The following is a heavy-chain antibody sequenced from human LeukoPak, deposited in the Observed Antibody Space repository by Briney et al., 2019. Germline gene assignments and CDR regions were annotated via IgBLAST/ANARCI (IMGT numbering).Heavy chain of an antibody. CDR1: GGSFSGYY. J-gene: IGHJ3*01. Sequence: SETLSLSCAVYGGSFSGYYWSWIRQPPGKGLERIGEINHSGSTNYNPSLKSRVTISVDTSKNQFSLKLSSVTAADTAVYYCARGLSSSGWYLSGAFDVWGQGTMVTVSS. CDR3: ARGLSSSGWYLSGAFDV. D-gene: IGHD6-19*01. V-gene: IGHV4-34*01. CDR2: INHSGST.